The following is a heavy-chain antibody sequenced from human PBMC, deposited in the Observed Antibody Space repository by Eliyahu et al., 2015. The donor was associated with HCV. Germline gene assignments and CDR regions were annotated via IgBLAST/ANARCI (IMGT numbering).Heavy chain of an antibody. V-gene: IGHV3-15*01. Sequence: EVQLVESGGGLVKPGGSLXLSCAXSGFXFXKXWMGWVRQAHGKGLEWIGRIKSKTDGGTTDYAAPVKGRFTISRDDSKSTLYLQMNSLKTEDTAVYYCTTGAPGGFDYYLDVWGQGTTVTVSS. J-gene: IGHJ6*03. CDR1: GFXFXKXW. CDR3: TTGAPGGFDYYLDV. CDR2: IKSKTDGGTT. D-gene: IGHD3-10*01.